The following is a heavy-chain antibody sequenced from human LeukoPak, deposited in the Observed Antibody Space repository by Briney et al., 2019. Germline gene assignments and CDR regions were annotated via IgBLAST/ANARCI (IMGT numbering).Heavy chain of an antibody. CDR3: ARAHRSRAFDY. CDR1: GFTFSSYW. J-gene: IGHJ4*02. D-gene: IGHD1-14*01. CDR2: IKQDGSEK. V-gene: IGHV3-7*01. Sequence: GGSLRLSCAASGFTFSSYWMSWVRQAPGKGLVWVANIKQDGSEKYYVDSVKGRFTISRDNAKNSLYLQMNSLRAEDTAVYYCARAHRSRAFDYWGQGTLVTVSS.